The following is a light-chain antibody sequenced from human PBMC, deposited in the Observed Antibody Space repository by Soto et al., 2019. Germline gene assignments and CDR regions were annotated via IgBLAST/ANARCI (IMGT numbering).Light chain of an antibody. CDR3: LQDYTYPWT. J-gene: IGKJ1*01. Sequence: IQMTQSPSSLSASVGDRVTITCRASQGIRSDLGWFQQKPGKAPKLLISAASILQSGVPSRFSGSGSGTEFTLTISSLQPEDCATYYCLQDYTYPWTFGQGTKVEIK. CDR2: AAS. V-gene: IGKV1-6*01. CDR1: QGIRSD.